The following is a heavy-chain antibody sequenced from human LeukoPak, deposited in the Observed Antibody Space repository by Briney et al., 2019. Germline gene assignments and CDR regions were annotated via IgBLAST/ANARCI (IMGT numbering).Heavy chain of an antibody. CDR3: ARYDTLWAFDY. V-gene: IGHV3-30*03. CDR2: ISYDGSNK. CDR1: GFTFSSYG. Sequence: GGSLRLSCAASGFTFSSYGMHWVRQAPGKGLEWVAVISYDGSNKYYADSVKGRFTISRDNSKNTLYLQMNSLSAEDTAVYYCARYDTLWAFDYWGQGTLVTVSS. J-gene: IGHJ4*02. D-gene: IGHD2/OR15-2a*01.